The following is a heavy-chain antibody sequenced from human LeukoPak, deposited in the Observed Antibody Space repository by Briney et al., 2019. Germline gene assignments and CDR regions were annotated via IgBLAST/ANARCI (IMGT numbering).Heavy chain of an antibody. CDR1: GFTFSSYG. Sequence: GGTLRLSCAASGFTFSSYGMSWVRQAPGRGLEWVSAISGSGGSTYYPDSVKGRFTISRDNSKTTLYLQMNSLRAEDTAVYYCANYFDWLFNFDYWGQGTLVTVSS. CDR3: ANYFDWLFNFDY. V-gene: IGHV3-23*01. CDR2: ISGSGGST. J-gene: IGHJ4*02. D-gene: IGHD3-9*01.